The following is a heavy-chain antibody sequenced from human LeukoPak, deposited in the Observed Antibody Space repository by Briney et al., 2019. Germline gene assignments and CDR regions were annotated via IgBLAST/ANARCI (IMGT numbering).Heavy chain of an antibody. CDR3: ARATYDSSAVDAFDI. Sequence: GGSLRLSCAASRFTFRDYFMSWISQAPGKGLEWVAYTNTAGNTIYYADSMKGRFTISRDNAKNSLYLQMNTLRAEDTAVYYCARATYDSSAVDAFDIWGQGTMVTVSP. V-gene: IGHV3-11*01. CDR1: RFTFRDYF. D-gene: IGHD3-22*01. J-gene: IGHJ3*02. CDR2: TNTAGNTI.